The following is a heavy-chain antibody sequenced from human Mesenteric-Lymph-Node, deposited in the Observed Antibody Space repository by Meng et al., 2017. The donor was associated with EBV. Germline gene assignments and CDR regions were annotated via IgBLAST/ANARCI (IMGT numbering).Heavy chain of an antibody. CDR3: ARIGVAASWDY. J-gene: IGHJ4*02. D-gene: IGHD6-19*01. V-gene: IGHV4-4*02. Sequence: QVLRQGAVPGMGRPSGTLSLTCGVSGGSVSSDNWGTWVRQPPGKGLEWIGEIYHSGSTAYNPSLKSRVTISLDKSNNQFSLKLNSVTAADTAVYYCARIGVAASWDYWGQGTLVTVSS. CDR1: GGSVSSDNW. CDR2: IYHSGST.